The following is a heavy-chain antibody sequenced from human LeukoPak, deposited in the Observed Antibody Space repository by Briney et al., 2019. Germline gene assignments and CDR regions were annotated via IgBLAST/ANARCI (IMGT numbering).Heavy chain of an antibody. D-gene: IGHD2-15*01. Sequence: ASVKVSCKAFGYTFTNYGITWVRQAPGQGLEWIGWINPYNGNTNYAQKFQGRVTMTTDTSTSTVYMELRSLRSDDTALYYCARESGYCSDGICYLLDYWGQGTLVTVSS. CDR3: ARESGYCSDGICYLLDY. J-gene: IGHJ4*02. V-gene: IGHV1-18*01. CDR1: GYTFTNYG. CDR2: INPYNGNT.